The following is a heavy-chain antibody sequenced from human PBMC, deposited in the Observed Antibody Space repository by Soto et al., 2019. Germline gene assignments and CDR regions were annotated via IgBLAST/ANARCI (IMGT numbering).Heavy chain of an antibody. D-gene: IGHD3-9*01. CDR1: GYTFTSYG. CDR2: ISAYNGNT. CDR3: ARDRSPAYYDILTGYSSGP. J-gene: IGHJ4*02. V-gene: IGHV1-18*01. Sequence: WASVKVSCKASGYTFTSYGISWVRQAPGQGLEWMGWISAYNGNTNYAQKLQGRVTMTTDTSTSTAYMELRSLRSDDTAVYYCARDRSPAYYDILTGYSSGPWGQGTLVTVSS.